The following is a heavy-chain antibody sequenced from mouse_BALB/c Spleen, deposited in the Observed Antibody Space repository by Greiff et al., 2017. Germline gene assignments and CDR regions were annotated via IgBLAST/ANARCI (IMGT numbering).Heavy chain of an antibody. CDR3: AKHTLITTVVDAMDY. CDR2: IWGGGST. J-gene: IGHJ4*01. V-gene: IGHV2-6-5*01. CDR1: GFSLTDYG. Sequence: VKLMESGPGLVAPSQSLSITCTVSGFSLTDYGVSWIRQPPGKGLEWLGVIWGGGSTYYNSALKSRLSISKDNSKSQVFLKMNSLQTDDTAMYYCAKHTLITTVVDAMDYWGQGTSGTGSA. D-gene: IGHD1-1*01.